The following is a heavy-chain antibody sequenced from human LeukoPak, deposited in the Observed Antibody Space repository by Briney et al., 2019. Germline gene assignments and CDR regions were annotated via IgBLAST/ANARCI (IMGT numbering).Heavy chain of an antibody. CDR2: ISDSGSDL. Sequence: PGGSLRLSCAASGFTFSDYCIHWVRQAPGKGLEWVSYISDSGSDLYYADSVKGRFTISRDNAKNSLFLQMNSLRAEDTAVYYCARDGGLNTKFDYRGQGTVDTVSS. CDR1: GFTFSDYC. D-gene: IGHD2-15*01. V-gene: IGHV3-21*05. CDR3: ARDGGLNTKFDY. J-gene: IGHJ4*02.